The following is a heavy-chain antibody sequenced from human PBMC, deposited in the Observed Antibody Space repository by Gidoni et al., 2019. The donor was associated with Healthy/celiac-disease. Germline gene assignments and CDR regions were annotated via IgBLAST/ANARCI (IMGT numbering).Heavy chain of an antibody. CDR3: ARDTVVVPRLDSYYYGMDV. J-gene: IGHJ6*02. CDR2: ISSSGSTI. Sequence: EVQLVESGGGLVKPGGSLRLSCAASGFTFSSYSMNWVRQAPGNGLEWVSSISSSGSTIYYANSVKGRFTISRDNAKNSLYLQMNSLRAEETAVYYCARDTVVVPRLDSYYYGMDVWGQGTTVTVSS. D-gene: IGHD2-15*01. V-gene: IGHV3-21*01. CDR1: GFTFSSYS.